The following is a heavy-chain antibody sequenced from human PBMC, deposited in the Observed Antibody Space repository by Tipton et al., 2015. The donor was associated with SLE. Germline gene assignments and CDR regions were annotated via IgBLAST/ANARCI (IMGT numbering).Heavy chain of an antibody. Sequence: TLSLTCTVSGGSISSYYWTWIRQSPGKGQEWIGDVHRIGSTNYNPSLKSRVTISLGASKNQFSLKLSSVTAADTAVYYCARHLGVIVAFEVWGQGTVLTVSS. J-gene: IGHJ3*01. CDR3: ARHLGVIVAFEV. CDR2: VHRIGST. V-gene: IGHV4-59*01. D-gene: IGHD3-10*01. CDR1: GGSISSYY.